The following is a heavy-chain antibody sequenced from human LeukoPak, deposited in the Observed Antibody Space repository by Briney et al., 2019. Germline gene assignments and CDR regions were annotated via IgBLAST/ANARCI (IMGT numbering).Heavy chain of an antibody. J-gene: IGHJ6*02. V-gene: IGHV3-7*03. CDR2: INHNGNVN. CDR1: GFTFSSYT. CDR3: ARGGGLDV. D-gene: IGHD3-16*01. Sequence: GGSLRLSCAASGFTFSSYTMSWVRQAPGKGLERVASINHNGNVNYYVDSVKGRFTTSRDNAKNSLYLQMSNLRAEDTAVYFCARGGGLDVWGQGATVTVSS.